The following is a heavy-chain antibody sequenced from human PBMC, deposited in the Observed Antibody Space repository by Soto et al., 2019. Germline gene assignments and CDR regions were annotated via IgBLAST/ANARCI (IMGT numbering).Heavy chain of an antibody. CDR3: ARDGGYFDWSDAFDI. CDR1: GYTFTSYG. D-gene: IGHD3-9*01. J-gene: IGHJ3*02. V-gene: IGHV1-18*01. CDR2: ISAYNGNT. Sequence: QVQLVQSGAEVKKPGASVKVSCKASGYTFTSYGISWVRQAPGQGLEWMGWISAYNGNTNYAQKLQGRVTMTTDTSTSTAYRELRSLRSDDTAVYSCARDGGYFDWSDAFDIWGQGTMVTVSS.